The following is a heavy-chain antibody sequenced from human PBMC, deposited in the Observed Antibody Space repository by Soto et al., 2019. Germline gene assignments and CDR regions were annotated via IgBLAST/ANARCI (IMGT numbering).Heavy chain of an antibody. CDR1: GASVSTGSYY. V-gene: IGHV4-61*01. Sequence: PSEPLSLTCSVSGASVSTGSYYWCWIWQPQGKGLEWIGYIYYSESTNYNPPLKSRVTISVDTSKTQFSLQLSSVTAADTAAYYCARASSSWSNWFDPWGQGTRVTVSS. D-gene: IGHD6-13*01. CDR3: ARASSSWSNWFDP. J-gene: IGHJ5*02. CDR2: IYYSEST.